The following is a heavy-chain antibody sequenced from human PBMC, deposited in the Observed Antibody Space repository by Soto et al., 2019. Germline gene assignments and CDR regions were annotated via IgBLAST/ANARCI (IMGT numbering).Heavy chain of an antibody. CDR1: GYTFTSFG. V-gene: IGHV1-18*01. CDR3: ARVLRGPLYGMDV. D-gene: IGHD3-16*01. J-gene: IGHJ6*02. CDR2: ISAYNGNT. Sequence: ASVKVSCRASGYTFTSFGISGVRQAPGRGLEWMGWISAYNGNTNYAQNLQGRVTMTTDTSTSTAYMELRSLRSDDTAVYYGARVLRGPLYGMDVRGQGTRVSV.